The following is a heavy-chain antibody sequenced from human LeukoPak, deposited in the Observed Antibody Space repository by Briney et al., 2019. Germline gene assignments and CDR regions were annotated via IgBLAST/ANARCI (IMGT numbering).Heavy chain of an antibody. D-gene: IGHD3-16*02. Sequence: SETLSLTCTVSGGSISSSSYYWGWVRQPPGKGLEWLGSIYYSGSTYYNPSLKSRATISVATPKNQFSLKLSSVTAADRAVYYCARDRSSEDYFDYWGQGTLVTVS. CDR1: GGSISSSSYY. CDR3: ARDRSSEDYFDY. J-gene: IGHJ4*02. CDR2: IYYSGST. V-gene: IGHV4-39*07.